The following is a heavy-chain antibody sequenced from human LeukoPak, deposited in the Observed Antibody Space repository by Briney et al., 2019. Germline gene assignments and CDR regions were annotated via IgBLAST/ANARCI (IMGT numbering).Heavy chain of an antibody. CDR3: AREGYTSGRAAAFDL. V-gene: IGHV3-30*04. CDR2: IPHDGGGK. J-gene: IGHJ4*02. D-gene: IGHD6-19*01. Sequence: PGRSLRLSCAASGFTLSNYHMHWVRQAPGRGLEWVALIPHDGGGKQYAASVQDRFTISRDNSENTVYLQMNSLRHDGAAVYFCAREGYTSGRAAAFDLWGRGTLVTVSS. CDR1: GFTLSNYH.